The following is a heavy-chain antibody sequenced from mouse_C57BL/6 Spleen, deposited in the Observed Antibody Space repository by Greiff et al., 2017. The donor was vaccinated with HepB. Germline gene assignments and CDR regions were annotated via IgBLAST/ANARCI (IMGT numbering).Heavy chain of an antibody. D-gene: IGHD2-5*01. J-gene: IGHJ2*01. CDR3: AVYSNYYFDY. V-gene: IGHV5-17*01. CDR1: GFTFSDYG. Sequence: DVKLVESGGGLVKPGGSLKLSCAASGFTFSDYGMHWVRQAPEKGLEWVAYISSGSSTIYYADTVKGRFTISRDNAKNTLFLQMTSLRSEDTAMYYCAVYSNYYFDYWGQGTTLTVSS. CDR2: ISSGSSTI.